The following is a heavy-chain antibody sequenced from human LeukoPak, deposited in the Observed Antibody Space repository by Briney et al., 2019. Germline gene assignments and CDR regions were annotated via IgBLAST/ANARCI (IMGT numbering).Heavy chain of an antibody. CDR3: AREDGYTFDY. CDR2: IYTSGST. D-gene: IGHD5-24*01. V-gene: IGHV4-61*02. J-gene: IGHJ4*02. CDR1: GGSISSGSYY. Sequence: SQTLSLTCTVSGGSISSGSYYWSWIRQPAGKGLELIGRIYTSGSTNYNPSLKSRVTISVDTSKNQFSLRLSSVTAADTAVYYCAREDGYTFDYWGQGTLVTVSS.